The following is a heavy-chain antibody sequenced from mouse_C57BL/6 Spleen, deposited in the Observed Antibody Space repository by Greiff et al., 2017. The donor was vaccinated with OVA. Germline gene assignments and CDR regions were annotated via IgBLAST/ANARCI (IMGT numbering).Heavy chain of an antibody. Sequence: QVTLKVSGPGILQSSQTLSLTCSFSGFSLSTSGMGVSWIRQPSGKGLEWLAHIYWDDDKRYNPSLKSRPTISKDNSRNQVFLKITSVDAADTATYYCAGGYYYGRSYVEYYFDYWGQGTTLTVSS. D-gene: IGHD1-1*01. J-gene: IGHJ2*01. CDR2: IYWDDDK. CDR1: GFSLSTSGMG. CDR3: AGGYYYGRSYVEYYFDY. V-gene: IGHV8-12*01.